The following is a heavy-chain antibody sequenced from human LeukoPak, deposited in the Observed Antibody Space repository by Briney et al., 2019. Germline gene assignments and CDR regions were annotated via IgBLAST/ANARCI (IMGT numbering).Heavy chain of an antibody. Sequence: GGSLRLSCAASGFTFSSYAMHWVRQAPGKGLEWVAVISYDGSNKCYADSVKGRFTISRDNAKNSLYLQMNSLRAEDTAVYYCATLGVTYCSSTSCPDYWGQGTLVTVSS. CDR3: ATLGVTYCSSTSCPDY. CDR2: ISYDGSNK. D-gene: IGHD2-2*01. J-gene: IGHJ4*02. V-gene: IGHV3-30-3*01. CDR1: GFTFSSYA.